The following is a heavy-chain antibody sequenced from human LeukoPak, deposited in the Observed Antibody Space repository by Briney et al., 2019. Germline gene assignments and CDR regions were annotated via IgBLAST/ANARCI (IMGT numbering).Heavy chain of an antibody. CDR2: IYYSGST. J-gene: IGHJ6*02. CDR1: GGSISSYY. Sequence: SETLSLTCTVSGGSISSYYWSWIRQPPGKGLEWIGYIYYSGSTNYKPSLKSRVTISVDTSKNQFSLKLSSVTAADTAVYYCARDRRYYDTSGTVYYDAMDVWGQGTTVTVSS. CDR3: ARDRRYYDTSGTVYYDAMDV. V-gene: IGHV4-59*01. D-gene: IGHD3-22*01.